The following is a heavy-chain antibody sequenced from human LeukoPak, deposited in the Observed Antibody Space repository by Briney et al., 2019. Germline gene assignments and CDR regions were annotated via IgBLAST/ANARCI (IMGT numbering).Heavy chain of an antibody. Sequence: PSETLSLTCSVSGGSVTTYYWSWIRQPPGKGLEWIGYVYKGSTTNYNPSLKSRVIISVDTSKSYFSLKLSSVTAADTAVHYCARDSTYHYDGSSYCGNFDYWGPGKLVTVSS. D-gene: IGHD3-22*01. CDR3: ARDSTYHYDGSSYCGNFDY. CDR1: GGSVTTYY. V-gene: IGHV4-59*02. CDR2: VYKGSTT. J-gene: IGHJ4*02.